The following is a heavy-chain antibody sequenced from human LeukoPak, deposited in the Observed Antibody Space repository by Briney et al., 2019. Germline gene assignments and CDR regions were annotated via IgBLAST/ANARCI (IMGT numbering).Heavy chain of an antibody. CDR1: GHTFTSYA. Sequence: ASVKVSCKASGHTFTSYAMHWVRQAPGQGLEWMGWITPSGGTNYPQKFQGRVAITRDTSITTAYMDLSRLTSDDTAVCYCARDRYGDGFAHFDYWGQGALVTVSS. CDR2: ITPSGGT. CDR3: ARDRYGDGFAHFDY. D-gene: IGHD5-24*01. V-gene: IGHV1-2*02. J-gene: IGHJ4*02.